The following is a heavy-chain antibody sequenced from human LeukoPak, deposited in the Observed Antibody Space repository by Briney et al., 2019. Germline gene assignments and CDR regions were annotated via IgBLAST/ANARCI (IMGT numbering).Heavy chain of an antibody. J-gene: IGHJ3*02. Sequence: GASVKVSCKASGYTFTAYYIHWVRQAPGQGLEWMGWINPNSGDTNYAQKFQGRVTMTRDTSIRTAYMELSRLRSDDTAVYYCARGGYLEWSHAFDIWGQGTMVTVSP. CDR3: ARGGYLEWSHAFDI. D-gene: IGHD3-3*01. CDR2: INPNSGDT. V-gene: IGHV1-2*02. CDR1: GYTFTAYY.